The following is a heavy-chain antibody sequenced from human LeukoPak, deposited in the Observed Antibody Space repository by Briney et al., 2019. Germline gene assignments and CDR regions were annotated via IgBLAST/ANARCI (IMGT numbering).Heavy chain of an antibody. J-gene: IGHJ3*02. CDR2: IYTSGRT. Sequence: PSETLSLTCNVSGGSISSGSYYWHWIRQPAGKGLEWIGRIYTSGRTTYNPSLKSRVTISVDTSKNQFSLKLSSVTAADTAVYYCARGPGPDAFDIWGQGSMVTVSS. CDR3: ARGPGPDAFDI. CDR1: GGSISSGSYY. V-gene: IGHV4-61*02.